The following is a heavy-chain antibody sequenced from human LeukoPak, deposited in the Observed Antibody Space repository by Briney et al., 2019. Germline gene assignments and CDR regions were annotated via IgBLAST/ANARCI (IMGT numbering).Heavy chain of an antibody. CDR2: IYSGGKT. Sequence: GGSLRLSCAASGFTVSSNHMNWVRQAPGKGLEWVSVIYSGGKTFYADSVKGRFTISRDDSKNTLYLLMNSLRAEDTAVYYCARIKREDGDVGNWGQGTLVTVSS. CDR3: ARIKREDGDVGN. CDR1: GFTVSSNH. J-gene: IGHJ4*02. V-gene: IGHV3-53*01. D-gene: IGHD3-10*01.